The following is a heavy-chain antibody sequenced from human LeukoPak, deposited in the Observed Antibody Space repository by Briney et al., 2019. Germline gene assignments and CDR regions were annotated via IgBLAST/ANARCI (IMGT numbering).Heavy chain of an antibody. Sequence: ASVKVSCKASGYTLTSYAMNCVRQAPGQGLEWMGWINTNTRNPRYAQGFTGRFVFSLDTSVTTAYLHISSLKAEDTAVDYCAREVAVGRAAMEGSLNWGQGTLVTVSS. CDR1: GYTLTSYA. CDR3: AREVAVGRAAMEGSLN. J-gene: IGHJ4*02. CDR2: INTNTRNP. D-gene: IGHD2-2*01. V-gene: IGHV7-4-1*02.